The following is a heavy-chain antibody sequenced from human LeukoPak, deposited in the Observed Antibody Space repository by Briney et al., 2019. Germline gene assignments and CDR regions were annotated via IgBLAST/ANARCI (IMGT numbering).Heavy chain of an antibody. Sequence: ASVKVSCKASGGTFSSYAISWVRQAPGQGLEWMGGIIPIFGTANYAQKFRGRVTITADESTSTAYMELSSLRSEDTAVYYCAHGSMYQLDYWGQGTLVTVSS. CDR2: IIPIFGTA. D-gene: IGHD2-2*01. CDR3: AHGSMYQLDY. V-gene: IGHV1-69*13. J-gene: IGHJ4*02. CDR1: GGTFSSYA.